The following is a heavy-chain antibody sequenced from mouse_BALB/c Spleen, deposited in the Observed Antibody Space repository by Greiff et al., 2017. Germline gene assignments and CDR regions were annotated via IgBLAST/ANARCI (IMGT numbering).Heavy chain of an antibody. CDR1: GFNIKDTY. CDR2: IDPANGNT. D-gene: IGHD1-1*01. V-gene: IGHV14-3*02. CDR3: ASKGYYGSSPYWYFDV. Sequence: VQLQQSGAELVKPGASVKLSCTASGFNIKDTYMHWVKQRPEQGLEWIGRIDPANGNTKYDPKFQGKATITAEPSSNPAYLQLSSLTSEDTAVYYCASKGYYGSSPYWYFDVWGAGTTVTVAS. J-gene: IGHJ1*01.